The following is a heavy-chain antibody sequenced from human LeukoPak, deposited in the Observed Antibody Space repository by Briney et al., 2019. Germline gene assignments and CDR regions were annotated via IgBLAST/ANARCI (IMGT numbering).Heavy chain of an antibody. Sequence: PSETLSLTCTVSGGSISSSSYYWAWIRQPPGKGLEWIGSCYYSGSTYYNPSLKSRLTMSVDTSKNPSSLKLSSVTAADTAVYYCARRGFPSSMDVWGQGTTVTVSS. D-gene: IGHD3-10*01. V-gene: IGHV4-39*02. J-gene: IGHJ6*02. CDR3: ARRGFPSSMDV. CDR1: GGSISSSSYY. CDR2: CYYSGST.